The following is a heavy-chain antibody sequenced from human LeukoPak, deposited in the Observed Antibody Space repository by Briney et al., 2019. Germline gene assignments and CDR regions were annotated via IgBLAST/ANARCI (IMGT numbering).Heavy chain of an antibody. V-gene: IGHV1-69*13. CDR2: IIPIFGTA. J-gene: IGHJ5*02. CDR3: ARVFTMVRGAFDP. Sequence: SVKVSCKASGGTFSSYAISWVRQAPGQGLEWMGGIIPIFGTANYAQKFQGRVAITADESTSTAYMELSSLRSEDTAVYYCARVFTMVRGAFDPWGQGTLVTVSS. CDR1: GGTFSSYA. D-gene: IGHD3-10*01.